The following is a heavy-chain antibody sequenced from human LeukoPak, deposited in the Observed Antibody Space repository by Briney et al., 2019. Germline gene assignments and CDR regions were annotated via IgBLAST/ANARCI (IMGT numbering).Heavy chain of an antibody. Sequence: SGGSLRLSCAASGFTFSFYEMNWVRQAPGKGLEWVSYISSSGSTIYYADSVKGRFTISRDNAKNSLYLQMNSLRAEDTAVYYCARDYGGSSPFDYWGQGTLVTVSS. CDR3: ARDYGGSSPFDY. CDR1: GFTFSFYE. CDR2: ISSSGSTI. J-gene: IGHJ4*02. D-gene: IGHD4-23*01. V-gene: IGHV3-48*03.